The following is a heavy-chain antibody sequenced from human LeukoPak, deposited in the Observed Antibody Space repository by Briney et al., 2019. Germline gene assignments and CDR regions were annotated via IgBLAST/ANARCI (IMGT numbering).Heavy chain of an antibody. CDR2: IYYSGSA. J-gene: IGHJ4*02. CDR1: GGSISSSDYY. CDR3: ARLVSYYDTTSRYYFDY. Sequence: SETLSLTCTLSGGSISSSDYYWGWIRQPPGKGLEWIASIYYSGSAYYNPSLKSRVTISVDTSKNQFSLRLSSVTSADTSVYYCARLVSYYDTTSRYYFDYWGQGTLVTVSS. V-gene: IGHV4-39*01. D-gene: IGHD3-22*01.